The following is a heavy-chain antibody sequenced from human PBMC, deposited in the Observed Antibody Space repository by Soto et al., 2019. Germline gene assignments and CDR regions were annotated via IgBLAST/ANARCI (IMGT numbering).Heavy chain of an antibody. J-gene: IGHJ5*02. CDR1: GDSITSPNFY. CDR2: IYYNGGT. V-gene: IGHV4-39*01. Sequence: SETLSLTCSVSGDSITSPNFYWGWIRQPPGKGLEWIGSIYYNGGTFYNPSLKSRVNISMDMSKNQFSLSLTSVAAADTAVYFCASRNVSDYDVRSGPCDPWGQGTLVTVSS. CDR3: ASRNVSDYDVRSGPCDP. D-gene: IGHD3-3*01.